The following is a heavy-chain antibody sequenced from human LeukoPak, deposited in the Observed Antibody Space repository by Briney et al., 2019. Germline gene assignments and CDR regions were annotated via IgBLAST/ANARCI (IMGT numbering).Heavy chain of an antibody. V-gene: IGHV4-34*01. CDR3: ARGDNSSGWTY. J-gene: IGHJ4*02. D-gene: IGHD6-19*01. Sequence: SETLSLTCAVYGGSFSGYYWSWVRQPPGKGLEWIGEINHSGSTNYNPSLKSRVTISVDTSKSQFSLKLSSVTAADTAVYYCARGDNSSGWTYWGQGTLVTVSS. CDR1: GGSFSGYY. CDR2: INHSGST.